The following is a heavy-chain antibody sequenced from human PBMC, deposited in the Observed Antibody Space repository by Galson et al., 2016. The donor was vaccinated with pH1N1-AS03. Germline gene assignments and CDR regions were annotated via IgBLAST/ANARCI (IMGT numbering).Heavy chain of an antibody. J-gene: IGHJ4*02. CDR1: GDSVSGGTYY. D-gene: IGHD3-9*01. CDR3: ARNGVLTGYHATGRERVDY. Sequence: ETLSLPCTVSGDSVSGGTYYWNWIRQPPGKGLEWIGYIYYTGITNYNPSLESWLTISIDRSKNQISLTLGSVTAADTAMYYCARNGVLTGYHATGRERVDYWGQGTLVIVSS. CDR2: IYYTGIT. V-gene: IGHV4-61*01.